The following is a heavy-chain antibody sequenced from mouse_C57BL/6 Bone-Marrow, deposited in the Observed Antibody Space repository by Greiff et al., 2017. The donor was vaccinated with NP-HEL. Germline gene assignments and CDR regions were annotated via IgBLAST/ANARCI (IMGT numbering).Heavy chain of an antibody. V-gene: IGHV5-6*01. CDR3: ARQGLYYDYAMDY. Sequence: EVMLVESGGDLVKPGGSLKLSCAASGFTFSSYGMSWVRQTPDKRLEWVATISSGGSYTYYPDSVKGRFTISRDNAKNTLYLQMSSLKSEDTAMYYCARQGLYYDYAMDYWGQGTSVTVSS. CDR1: GFTFSSYG. CDR2: ISSGGSYT. J-gene: IGHJ4*01. D-gene: IGHD2-4*01.